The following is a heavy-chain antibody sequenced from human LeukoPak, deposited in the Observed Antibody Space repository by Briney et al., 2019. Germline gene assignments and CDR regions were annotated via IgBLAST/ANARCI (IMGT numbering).Heavy chain of an antibody. CDR1: GGSISSSNW. Sequence: SETLSLTCAVSGGSISSSNWWSWVRQPPGKGLEWIGEIYHSGGTNYNPSLKSRVTISVDKSKNQFSLKLSSVTAADTAVYYCARDLPGVTAAGTPANWFDPWGQGTLVTVSS. V-gene: IGHV4-4*02. J-gene: IGHJ5*02. D-gene: IGHD6-13*01. CDR2: IYHSGGT. CDR3: ARDLPGVTAAGTPANWFDP.